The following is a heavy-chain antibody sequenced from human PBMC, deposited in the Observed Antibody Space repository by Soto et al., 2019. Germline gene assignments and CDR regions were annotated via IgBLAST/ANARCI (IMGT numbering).Heavy chain of an antibody. J-gene: IGHJ4*02. CDR2: IYYSGST. D-gene: IGHD3-22*01. Sequence: ASETLSLTCTVSGGSISSGGYYWSWIRQHPGKGLEWIGYIYYSGSTYYNPSLKSRVTISVDTSKNQFSLKLSSVTAADTAVYYCARGVRAGSNYGYYYCYYWGQGTRGIV. CDR1: GGSISSGGYY. CDR3: ARGVRAGSNYGYYYCYY. V-gene: IGHV4-31*03.